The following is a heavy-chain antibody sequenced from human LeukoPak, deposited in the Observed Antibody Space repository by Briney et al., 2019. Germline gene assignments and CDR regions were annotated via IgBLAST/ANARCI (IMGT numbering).Heavy chain of an antibody. CDR1: GYTFTGYY. CDR3: ARRKYYYDSSGYYYYYYGMDV. D-gene: IGHD3-22*01. CDR2: INPNSGDT. Sequence: GASVKVSCKASGYTFTGYYMHWVRQALGQGLEWMGWINPNSGDTNYAQKFQGRVTMTRDTSITTASMELSSLRSDDTAVYYCARRKYYYDSSGYYYYYYGMDVWGQGTTVTVSS. V-gene: IGHV1-2*02. J-gene: IGHJ6*02.